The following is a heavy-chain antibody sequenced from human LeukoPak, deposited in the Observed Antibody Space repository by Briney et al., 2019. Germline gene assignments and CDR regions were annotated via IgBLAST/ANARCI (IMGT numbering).Heavy chain of an antibody. D-gene: IGHD3-10*01. Sequence: ASVKVSCKASGYIFTRTGINWVRQAPGQGLEWMGWISPYNDNTKYAQKFQGRVTMTRNTSISTAYMELSSLRSEDTAVYYCARGLGGGNYGSGSYEAYWGQGTLVTVSS. CDR3: ARGLGGGNYGSGSYEAY. J-gene: IGHJ4*02. CDR1: GYIFTRTG. V-gene: IGHV1-8*01. CDR2: ISPYNDNT.